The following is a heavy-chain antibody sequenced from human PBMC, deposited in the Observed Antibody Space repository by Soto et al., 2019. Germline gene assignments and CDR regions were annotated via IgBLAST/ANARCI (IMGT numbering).Heavy chain of an antibody. D-gene: IGHD5-18*01. J-gene: IGHJ4*02. CDR3: ARVPNVDTAMVADY. CDR2: IYYSGST. CDR1: GGSISSYY. V-gene: IGHV4-59*01. Sequence: PSETLSLTCTVSGGSISSYYWSWIRQPPGKGLEWIGYIYYSGSTNYNPSLKSRVTISVDTSKNQFSLKLSSVTAADTAVYYCARVPNVDTAMVADYWGQGTLVTVS.